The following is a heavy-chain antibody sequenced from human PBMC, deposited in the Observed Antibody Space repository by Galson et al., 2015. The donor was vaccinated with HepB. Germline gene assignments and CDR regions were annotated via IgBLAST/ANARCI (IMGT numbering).Heavy chain of an antibody. D-gene: IGHD3-10*01. J-gene: IGHJ6*02. V-gene: IGHV3-23*01. Sequence: SLRLSCAASGFTFSSYAMSWVRQAPGKGLEWVSAISGSGGSTYYADSVKGRFTISRDNSKNTLYLQMNSLRAEDTAVYYCAKDLDGSGSYPYGMDVWGQGTTVTVSS. CDR2: ISGSGGST. CDR3: AKDLDGSGSYPYGMDV. CDR1: GFTFSSYA.